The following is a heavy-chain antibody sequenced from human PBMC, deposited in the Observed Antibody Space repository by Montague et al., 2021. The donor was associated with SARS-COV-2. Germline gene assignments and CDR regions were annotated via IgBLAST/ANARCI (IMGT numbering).Heavy chain of an antibody. Sequence: SETLSLTYAVRGGSFSGYSWIWIRQPPGKGLEWIGEVKHSGDTKYNTSLKSRVAISIDTSKNQFSLKLSSVTAPDTAVYYCARLGDGVEPSPILGLAPFYYYYYIDIWGKGTAVTVSS. CDR3: ARLGDGVEPSPILGLAPFYYYYYIDI. CDR2: VKHSGDT. CDR1: GGSFSGYS. D-gene: IGHD1-1*01. V-gene: IGHV4-34*01. J-gene: IGHJ6*03.